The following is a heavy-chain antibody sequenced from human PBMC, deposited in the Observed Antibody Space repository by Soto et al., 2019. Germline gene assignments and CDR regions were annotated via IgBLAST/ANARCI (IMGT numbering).Heavy chain of an antibody. CDR3: AREYTAWPLAYGLDV. D-gene: IGHD2-2*02. V-gene: IGHV3-21*01. CDR2: ISSRSDI. J-gene: IGHJ6*02. CDR1: GFTFSTYS. Sequence: PVGSLRLSCVGSGFTFSTYSINWVRQAPGKGLEWVSSISSRSDIYYADSVKGRFTISRDNAKNSVSLQMNSLRAEDTAVYYCAREYTAWPLAYGLDVLGQGTTVTVSS.